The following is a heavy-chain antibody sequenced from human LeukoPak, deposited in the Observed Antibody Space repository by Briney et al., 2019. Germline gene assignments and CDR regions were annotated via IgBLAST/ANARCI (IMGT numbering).Heavy chain of an antibody. J-gene: IGHJ5*02. D-gene: IGHD4-17*01. V-gene: IGHV4-4*02. CDR1: GGSISSSNW. Sequence: PSGTLSLTCAVSGGSISSSNWWSWVRQPPGKGLEWIGGIYHSGSTNYNPSLKSRVTISVDKSKNQFSLKLSSVTAADTAVYYCARDGGRYGDYLGAWGQGTLVTVSS. CDR2: IYHSGST. CDR3: ARDGGRYGDYLGA.